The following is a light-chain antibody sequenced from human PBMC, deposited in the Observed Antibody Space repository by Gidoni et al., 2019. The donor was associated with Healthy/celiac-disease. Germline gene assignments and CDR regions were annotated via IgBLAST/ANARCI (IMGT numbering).Light chain of an antibody. CDR2: GAS. CDR1: QSVSSSY. Sequence: DIVLTKSPGTLSLSPGERATLSCRASQSVSSSYLAWYQQKPGPAPRPLIYGASSRATGIPDRFSGSGSGTDFTLTISRLEPEDFAVYYCQQYGSSLPYTFGQGTKLEIK. CDR3: QQYGSSLPYT. V-gene: IGKV3-20*01. J-gene: IGKJ2*01.